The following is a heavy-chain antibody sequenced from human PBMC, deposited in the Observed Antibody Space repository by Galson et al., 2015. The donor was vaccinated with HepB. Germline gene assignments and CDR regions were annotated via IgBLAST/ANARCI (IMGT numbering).Heavy chain of an antibody. CDR3: ARGGSAIGEY. Sequence: SLRLSCAASGFTFDGYAMNWVRQAPGKGLEWVSGISWNSGSIGYADSVKGRFTISRDNAKNSLYLQMNSLRAEDTALYYCARGGSAIGEYWGQGTLVTVSS. D-gene: IGHD6-25*01. CDR1: GFTFDGYA. V-gene: IGHV3-9*01. J-gene: IGHJ4*02. CDR2: ISWNSGSI.